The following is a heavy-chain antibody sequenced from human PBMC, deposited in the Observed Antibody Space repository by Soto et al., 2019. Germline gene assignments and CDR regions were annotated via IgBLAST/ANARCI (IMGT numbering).Heavy chain of an antibody. J-gene: IGHJ5*02. CDR1: GFIVSDTY. CDR3: AKEGIGGIFGAGGFDR. V-gene: IGHV3-53*01. CDR2: IYRGGDT. D-gene: IGHD3-3*01. Sequence: EVQLVESGGGVVQPGGSLRLSCAASGFIVSDTYMNWVLQAPGKGLEWVSVIYRGGDTYYADSVKGRFTISRDNPTVYLQMNNLRSEDTAMYYCAKEGIGGIFGAGGFDRWCQGTLVTVSS.